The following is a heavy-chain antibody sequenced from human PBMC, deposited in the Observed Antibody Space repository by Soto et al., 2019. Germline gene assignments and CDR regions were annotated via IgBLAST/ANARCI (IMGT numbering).Heavy chain of an antibody. CDR2: MYYTGCS. Sequence: PSETLSLTCSFSGDSVTSHYLTWIRQPPEKGLEWIGCMYYTGCSYYNPSLKSRVTISVDTSKNQFSLKLSSVTAADTAVYYCARGRDAFDIWGQGTMVTVSS. CDR3: ARGRDAFDI. J-gene: IGHJ3*02. CDR1: GDSVTSHY. V-gene: IGHV4-59*08.